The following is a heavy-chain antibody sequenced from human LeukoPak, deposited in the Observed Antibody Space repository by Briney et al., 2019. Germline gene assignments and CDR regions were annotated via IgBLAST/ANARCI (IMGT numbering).Heavy chain of an antibody. CDR3: ARGGSVFGELSPSDY. CDR2: IRYDGSNK. J-gene: IGHJ4*02. V-gene: IGHV3-30*02. D-gene: IGHD3-10*02. Sequence: GGSLRLSCAASGFTFSSYGMHWVRQAPGKGLEWVAFIRYDGSNKYYADSVKGRFTISRDNAKNSLYLQMNSLRAEDTAVYYCARGGSVFGELSPSDYWGQGTLVTVSS. CDR1: GFTFSSYG.